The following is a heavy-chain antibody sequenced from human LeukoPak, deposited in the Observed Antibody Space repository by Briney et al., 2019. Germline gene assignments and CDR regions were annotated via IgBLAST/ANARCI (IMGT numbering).Heavy chain of an antibody. Sequence: GGSLRLSCAASGFTFSSYAMHWVRQAPGKGLEWVAVISYDGSNKYYADSVKGRFTISRDNSKNTLYLQMNSLRAEDTAAYYCARETGSAVGSTDFDYWGQGTLVTVSS. CDR1: GFTFSSYA. J-gene: IGHJ4*02. CDR2: ISYDGSNK. V-gene: IGHV3-30-3*01. CDR3: ARETGSAVGSTDFDY. D-gene: IGHD4-17*01.